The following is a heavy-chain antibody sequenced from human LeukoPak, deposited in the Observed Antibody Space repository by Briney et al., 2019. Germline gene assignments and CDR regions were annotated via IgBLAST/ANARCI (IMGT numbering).Heavy chain of an antibody. Sequence: GGSLRLSCAASEFIFSNYAMTWVRQAPGKGLEWASSISGSGATTYYADSVKGRFTISRDNSKNTLFLQFNGLRAEDTAVYYCAKDKATVAAKGPFDYWGQGTLVTVSS. CDR3: AKDKATVAAKGPFDY. CDR1: EFIFSNYA. J-gene: IGHJ4*02. CDR2: ISGSGATT. V-gene: IGHV3-23*01. D-gene: IGHD2-15*01.